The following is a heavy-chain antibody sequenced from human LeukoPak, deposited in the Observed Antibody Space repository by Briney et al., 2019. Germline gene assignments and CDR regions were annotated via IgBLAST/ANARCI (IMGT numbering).Heavy chain of an antibody. V-gene: IGHV1-69*05. CDR2: IIPIFGTA. J-gene: IGHJ4*02. D-gene: IGHD3-22*01. Sequence: GASVKVSCGASGGTFSSYAISWVRQAPGQGLEWMGGIIPIFGTANYAQKFQGRVTITTDESTSTAYMELSSLRSEDTAVYYCARENYYDSSGSHHPHFDYWGQGTLVTVSS. CDR1: GGTFSSYA. CDR3: ARENYYDSSGSHHPHFDY.